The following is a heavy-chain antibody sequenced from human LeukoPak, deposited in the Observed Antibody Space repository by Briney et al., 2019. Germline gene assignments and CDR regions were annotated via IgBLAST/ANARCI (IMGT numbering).Heavy chain of an antibody. CDR2: IYYSGST. V-gene: IGHV4-4*02. CDR1: GDSITSSEW. D-gene: IGHD7-27*01. CDR3: ARGSNCGFY. Sequence: SETLSLTCAVSGDSITSSEWWSWVRQPPGKGLEWIGEIYYSGSTNYNPSLKSRVTISLDKSTNQFSLKLSSVTAADTAVYYCARGSNCGFYWGQGTLVTVSS. J-gene: IGHJ4*02.